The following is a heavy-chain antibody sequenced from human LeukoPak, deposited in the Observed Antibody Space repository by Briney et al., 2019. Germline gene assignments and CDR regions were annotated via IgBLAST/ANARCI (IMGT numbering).Heavy chain of an antibody. J-gene: IGHJ4*02. CDR1: GFTFSHYS. V-gene: IGHV3-30*04. Sequence: TGGSLRLSCVASGFTFSHYSMHWVRQGPGKGLEWVSVISYDGSNKYYADSVKGRFTISRDNAKNSLYLQMNSLRAEDTAVYYCARADWDTAMIDYWGQGTLVTVSS. D-gene: IGHD5-18*01. CDR2: ISYDGSNK. CDR3: ARADWDTAMIDY.